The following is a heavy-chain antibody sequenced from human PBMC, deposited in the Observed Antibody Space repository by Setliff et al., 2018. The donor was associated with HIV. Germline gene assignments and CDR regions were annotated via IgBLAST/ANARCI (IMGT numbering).Heavy chain of an antibody. CDR1: GFTFDDYG. CDR3: ARDRHHYDSSGFDAFDL. CDR2: ISWNGGST. J-gene: IGHJ3*01. Sequence: PGGSLRLSCAASGFTFDDYGMTWVRQAPGKGLEWLSGISWNGGSTGYADSVKGRFTISRDNAKNSLYLQLNSLRVEDTALYYCARDRHHYDSSGFDAFDLWGQGTMVTV. D-gene: IGHD3-22*01. V-gene: IGHV3-20*04.